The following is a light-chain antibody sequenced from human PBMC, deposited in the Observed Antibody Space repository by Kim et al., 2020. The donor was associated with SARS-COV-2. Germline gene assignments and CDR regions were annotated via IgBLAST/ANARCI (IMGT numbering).Light chain of an antibody. CDR2: DAF. CDR1: QSLSSN. CDR3: QQYNNWPFT. J-gene: IGKJ3*01. Sequence: EIVIMQSPATLSVSPGERVALSCRASQSLSSNLACYQQKPGQAPRLLIYDAFTRATGIPARSSGSGSGAEFTLTISSLQSEDFALYYCQQYNNWPFTFGPGTKVDIK. V-gene: IGKV3-15*01.